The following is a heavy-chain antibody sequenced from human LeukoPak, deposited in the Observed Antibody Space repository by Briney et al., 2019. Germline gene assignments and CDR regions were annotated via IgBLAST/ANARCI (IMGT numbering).Heavy chain of an antibody. CDR2: IIPIFGTA. D-gene: IGHD1-7*01. V-gene: IGHV1-69*13. CDR1: GGTFSSYA. J-gene: IGHJ4*02. Sequence: SVKVSCKASGGTFSSYAISWVRQAPGQGLEWMGGIIPIFGTANYAQKFQGRVTITADESTSTAYMELSSLRSEDTAVYYCARDVMGTGTTSDYWGQGTLVTVSS. CDR3: ARDVMGTGTTSDY.